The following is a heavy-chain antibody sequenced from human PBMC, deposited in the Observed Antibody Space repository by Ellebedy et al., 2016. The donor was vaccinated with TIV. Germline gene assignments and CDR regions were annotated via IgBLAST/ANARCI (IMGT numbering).Heavy chain of an antibody. Sequence: MPSETLSLTCTVSGDSLSSYYWTWIRQPPGKVMELVGYINYIGVTKYDPSLRSPVTISAATSKKQVSLKLLSVTDADTAVYYCARAPPSVTASDWYFDLWGRGTLVTVSS. CDR2: INYIGVT. D-gene: IGHD2-21*02. J-gene: IGHJ2*01. V-gene: IGHV4-59*01. CDR1: GDSLSSYY. CDR3: ARAPPSVTASDWYFDL.